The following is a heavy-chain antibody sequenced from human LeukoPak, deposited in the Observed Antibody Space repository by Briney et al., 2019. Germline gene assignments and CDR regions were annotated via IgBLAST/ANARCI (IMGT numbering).Heavy chain of an antibody. CDR2: ISYDGSNK. V-gene: IGHV3-30-3*01. Sequence: GGSLRLSCAASGFTFSSYAMHWVRQAPGKGLEWVAVISYDGSNKYYADSVKGRFTISRDNAKNSLYLQMNSLRAEDTAVYYCARGSGSYNFDYWGQGTLVTVSS. D-gene: IGHD1-26*01. CDR3: ARGSGSYNFDY. CDR1: GFTFSSYA. J-gene: IGHJ4*02.